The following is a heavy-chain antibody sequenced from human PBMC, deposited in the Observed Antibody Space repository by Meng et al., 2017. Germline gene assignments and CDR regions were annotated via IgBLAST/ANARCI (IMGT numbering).Heavy chain of an antibody. CDR3: ARQYSGSYETYDY. CDR2: IYYSGST. V-gene: IGHV4-39*07. D-gene: IGHD1-26*01. CDR1: GGSISSSSYY. Sequence: SETLSLTCTVSGGSISSSSYYWGWSRQPPGKGLEWIGSIYYSGSTYYNPSLKSRVTISVDTSKNQFSLKLSSVTAADTAVYYCARQYSGSYETYDYWGQGTLVTVSS. J-gene: IGHJ4*02.